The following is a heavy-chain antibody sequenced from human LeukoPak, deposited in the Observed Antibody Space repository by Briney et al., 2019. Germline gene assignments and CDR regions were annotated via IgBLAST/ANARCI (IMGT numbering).Heavy chain of an antibody. J-gene: IGHJ4*02. D-gene: IGHD2-15*01. V-gene: IGHV4-30-4*01. Sequence: SETLSLTCTVSGGSISSGDYYWSWIRQPPGKGLEWIGYIYYSGSTYYNPSLKSRVTISVDTSKNQFSLKLSSVTAADTAVYYCASSTIYLPKGLIDHWGQGTLVTVSS. CDR1: GGSISSGDYY. CDR3: ASSTIYLPKGLIDH. CDR2: IYYSGST.